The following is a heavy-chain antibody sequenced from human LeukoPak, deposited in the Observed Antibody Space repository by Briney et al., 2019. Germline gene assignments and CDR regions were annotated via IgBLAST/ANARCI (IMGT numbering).Heavy chain of an antibody. Sequence: SETLSLTCTVSGGSISTFYWSWIRQPPGKGLEWIGYIYHRGSATYNPSLKSRVAISLDTSKNQFSLKLSSVTAANTAVYYCARGGTYYTSGSYLGYWGQGTLVTVSS. J-gene: IGHJ4*02. CDR3: ARGGTYYTSGSYLGY. V-gene: IGHV4-59*01. CDR2: IYHRGSA. D-gene: IGHD3-10*01. CDR1: GGSISTFY.